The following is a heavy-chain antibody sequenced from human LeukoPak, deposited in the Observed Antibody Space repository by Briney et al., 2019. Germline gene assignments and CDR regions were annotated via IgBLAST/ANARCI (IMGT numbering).Heavy chain of an antibody. CDR1: GFTFSNYA. CDR3: AKWGDYDVLTGYYDPDY. Sequence: GGSLRLSCAASGFTFSNYAMSWVRQAPGKGLEWVSAITGSGGGTCYADSVKGRFTISRDNSKNTPYLQMNSLRAEDTAVYYCAKWGDYDVLTGYYDPDYWGQGTLVTVSS. D-gene: IGHD3-9*01. V-gene: IGHV3-23*01. CDR2: ITGSGGGT. J-gene: IGHJ4*02.